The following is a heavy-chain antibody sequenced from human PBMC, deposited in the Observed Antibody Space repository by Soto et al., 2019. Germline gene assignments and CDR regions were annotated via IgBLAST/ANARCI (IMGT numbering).Heavy chain of an antibody. J-gene: IGHJ4*02. V-gene: IGHV3-33*01. D-gene: IGHD3-10*01. Sequence: QVQLVESGGGVVQPGRSLRLSCAASGFTFSSYGMHWVRQAPGKGLEWVAVIWYDGSNKYYADSVKGRFTISRDNSKNMLYLQMNSLRAEDTAVYYCARDGYYYGSGSSIDYWGQGTLVTVSS. CDR2: IWYDGSNK. CDR1: GFTFSSYG. CDR3: ARDGYYYGSGSSIDY.